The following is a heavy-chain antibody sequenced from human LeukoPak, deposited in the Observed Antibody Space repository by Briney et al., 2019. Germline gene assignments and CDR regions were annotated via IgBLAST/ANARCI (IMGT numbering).Heavy chain of an antibody. J-gene: IGHJ4*02. D-gene: IGHD4-17*01. CDR3: AGEMTTVTFDY. Sequence: SETLSLTCTVSGGSISSYYWSWIRQPAGKGLEWIGRIYTSGSTNYNPSLKSRVTMSVDTSKNQSSLKLSSVTAADTAVYYCAGEMTTVTFDYWGQGTLVTVSS. V-gene: IGHV4-4*07. CDR2: IYTSGST. CDR1: GGSISSYY.